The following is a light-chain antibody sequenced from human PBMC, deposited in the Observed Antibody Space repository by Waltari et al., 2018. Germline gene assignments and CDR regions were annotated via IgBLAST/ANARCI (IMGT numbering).Light chain of an antibody. J-gene: IGKJ4*01. V-gene: IGKV3-11*01. CDR1: QSVGTY. Sequence: EIVLTQSPAILSFSPGERATLSCRTRQSVGTYLAWYQLRPGQTPRLLIYDASYRATVLPARFSGSGSETDFTRTISSLQPEDFAVYYCQQRRNWPLTLGGGTRVEI. CDR3: QQRRNWPLT. CDR2: DAS.